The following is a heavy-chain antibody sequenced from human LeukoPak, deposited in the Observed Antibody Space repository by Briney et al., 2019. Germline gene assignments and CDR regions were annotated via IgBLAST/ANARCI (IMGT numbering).Heavy chain of an antibody. J-gene: IGHJ5*02. Sequence: GASVKVSCKASGGTFSSYAISWVRQAPGQRLEWMGWINAGNGNTKYSQKFLGRVTITRDTSASTAYMELSSLRSEDTAVYYCARSKRNYYDSSSYWFDPWGQGTLVTVSS. CDR3: ARSKRNYYDSSSYWFDP. CDR1: GGTFSSYA. V-gene: IGHV1-3*01. CDR2: INAGNGNT. D-gene: IGHD3-22*01.